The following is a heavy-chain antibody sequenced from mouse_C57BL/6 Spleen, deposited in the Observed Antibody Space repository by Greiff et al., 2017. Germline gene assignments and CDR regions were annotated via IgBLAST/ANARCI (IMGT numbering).Heavy chain of an antibody. CDR1: GYTFTDYE. CDR3: TSRGVYFLFDY. V-gene: IGHV1-15*01. D-gene: IGHD2-1*01. Sequence: QVQLKESGAELVRPGASVTLSCKASGYTFTDYEMHRVKQTPVHGLEWIGAIDPETGGTAYNQKFKGKAILTADKSSSTAYMELRSLTSEDSAVYYCTSRGVYFLFDYWGQGTTLTVSS. J-gene: IGHJ2*01. CDR2: IDPETGGT.